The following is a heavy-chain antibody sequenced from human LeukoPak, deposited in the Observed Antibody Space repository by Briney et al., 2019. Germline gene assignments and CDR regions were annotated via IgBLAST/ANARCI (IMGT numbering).Heavy chain of an antibody. J-gene: IGHJ4*02. Sequence: ASVKLSCKASGGTFSSYAIGWVRQAPGQGLEWVGGIIPIFGTPNYAQNFKGRFTITEDDSTITAYMELSRLRSGDPAVYYCASTSLCNPAAKMGYYFDYWGQGTLVTVSS. V-gene: IGHV1-69*13. CDR3: ASTSLCNPAAKMGYYFDY. D-gene: IGHD2-2*01. CDR2: IIPIFGTP. CDR1: GGTFSSYA.